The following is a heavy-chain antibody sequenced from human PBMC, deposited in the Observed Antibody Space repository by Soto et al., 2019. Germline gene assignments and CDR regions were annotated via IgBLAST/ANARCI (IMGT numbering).Heavy chain of an antibody. Sequence: EVQLVESGGGLVQPGGSLRLSCAATGFTFSSSWMHWVRQATGKGLVWVSRINSDGSSTSYADSVKGRFTISRDNAKNTLYLQMNSLRAEDTAVYYCARVRPATVTDFDYWGQGTLVTVSS. D-gene: IGHD4-17*01. J-gene: IGHJ4*02. CDR3: ARVRPATVTDFDY. V-gene: IGHV3-74*01. CDR2: INSDGSST. CDR1: GFTFSSSW.